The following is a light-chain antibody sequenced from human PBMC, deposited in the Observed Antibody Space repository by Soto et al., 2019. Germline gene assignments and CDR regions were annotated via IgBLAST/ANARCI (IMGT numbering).Light chain of an antibody. Sequence: QSALTQPASVSGSPGQSITISCTGTSSDVGGYNYVSWYQQHPGKAPKLMIYDVNNRPSGVSHRFAGSNSGKTASLTSSGLQAEDEDDYFCSSYTTSSTPFVFGTGTKVTVL. CDR2: DVN. J-gene: IGLJ1*01. CDR1: SSDVGGYNY. V-gene: IGLV2-14*01. CDR3: SSYTTSSTPFV.